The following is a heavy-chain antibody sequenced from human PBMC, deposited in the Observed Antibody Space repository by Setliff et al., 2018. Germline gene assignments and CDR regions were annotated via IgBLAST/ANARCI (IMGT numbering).Heavy chain of an antibody. J-gene: IGHJ6*03. V-gene: IGHV3-7*01. CDR2: INQDGSEK. CDR1: GFTFSSYW. Sequence: GGSLRLSCAASGFTFSSYWMSWVRQAPGKGLEWVANINQDGSEKYYVDSGRGRFTISRDNAKNSLYLQMNSLRADDAAVYFCARDSSGSYYNVDYYYYYYMDVWGKGTTVTVSS. CDR3: ARDSSGSYYNVDYYYYYYMDV. D-gene: IGHD3-10*01.